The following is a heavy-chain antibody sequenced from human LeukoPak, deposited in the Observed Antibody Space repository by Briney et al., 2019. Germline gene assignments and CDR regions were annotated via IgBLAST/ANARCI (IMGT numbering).Heavy chain of an antibody. CDR2: IYSGGST. J-gene: IGHJ4*02. V-gene: IGHV3-66*01. Sequence: GGSLRLSCAASGFTVSSNYMSWVRQAPGKGLEWVSVIYSGGSTYYADSVKGRFTISRDNSKNTLYLQMNSLRAEDTAVYYCARGVDYDILTGYWPHSYYFDYWGQGTLVTVSS. CDR1: GFTVSSNY. CDR3: ARGVDYDILTGYWPHSYYFDY. D-gene: IGHD3-9*01.